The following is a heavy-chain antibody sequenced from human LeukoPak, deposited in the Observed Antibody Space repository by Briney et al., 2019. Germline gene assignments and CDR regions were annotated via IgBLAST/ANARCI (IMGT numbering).Heavy chain of an antibody. D-gene: IGHD2-2*01. CDR2: IRSKAYGGTT. V-gene: IGHV3-49*04. Sequence: GGSLRLSCTASGFTFGDYAMSWVRQAPGKGLEWVGFIRSKAYGGTTEYAASVKGRFTISRDDSKSIAYLQMNSLKTEDTAVYYCTRDVVVPSPQSTYYYYYMDVWGKGTTVTISS. J-gene: IGHJ6*03. CDR1: GFTFGDYA. CDR3: TRDVVVPSPQSTYYYYYMDV.